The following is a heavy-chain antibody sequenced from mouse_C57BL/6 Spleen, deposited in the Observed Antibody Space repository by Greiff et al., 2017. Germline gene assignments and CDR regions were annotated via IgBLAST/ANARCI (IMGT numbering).Heavy chain of an antibody. D-gene: IGHD1-1*01. Sequence: QVQLQQSGAELVRPGASVTLSCKASGYTFTDYEMHWVKQTPVHGLEWIGAIDPETGGTASNQKFKGKAILTADKSSSTAYMELRSLTSEDSAVYYCTRHRYGSSFFDYWGQGTTLTVSS. V-gene: IGHV1-15*01. CDR1: GYTFTDYE. CDR2: IDPETGGT. CDR3: TRHRYGSSFFDY. J-gene: IGHJ2*01.